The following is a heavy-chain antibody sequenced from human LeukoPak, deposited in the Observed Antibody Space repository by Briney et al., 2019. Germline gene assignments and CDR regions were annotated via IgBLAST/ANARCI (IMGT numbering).Heavy chain of an antibody. CDR1: DTSITSYY. CDR3: TRSNAFDI. J-gene: IGHJ3*02. Sequence: PSETLSLTCTVSDTSITSYYWTWLRQPPGKGLEWIGSLSHSGSTYYNPSLQSRLTMSVDTSKNQFSLKLSSVTAADTAVYYCTRSNAFDIRGQGTMVTVSS. CDR2: LSHSGST. V-gene: IGHV4-38-2*02.